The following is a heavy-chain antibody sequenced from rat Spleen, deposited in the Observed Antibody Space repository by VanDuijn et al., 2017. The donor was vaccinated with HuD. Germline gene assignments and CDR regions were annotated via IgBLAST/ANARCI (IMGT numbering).Heavy chain of an antibody. J-gene: IGHJ2*01. V-gene: IGHV5-27*01. Sequence: EVQLMESGGGLVQPGRSLKLSCAASGFTFSNYDMAWVRQAPTKGLEWVASISTSGGSTYYRDSVKGRFTISRDNAKNTLYLQINSLRSEDTATYYCTRERNWAFDHWGQGVVVTVSS. D-gene: IGHD5-1*01. CDR2: ISTSGGST. CDR3: TRERNWAFDH. CDR1: GFTFSNYD.